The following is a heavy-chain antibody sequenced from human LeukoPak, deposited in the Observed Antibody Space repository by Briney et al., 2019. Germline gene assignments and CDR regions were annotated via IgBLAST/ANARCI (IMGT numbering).Heavy chain of an antibody. CDR3: ARDVYWYFDL. V-gene: IGHV3-48*01. CDR2: ISSSSDTI. Sequence: GGSLRLSCAASGFTFSSYGMNWVRQAPGKGLEWVSYISSSSDTIYYADSVKGRFTISRDNAKNSLFLQLHSLRAGDTAVFYCARDVYWYFDLWGRGTLVTVSS. CDR1: GFTFSSYG. J-gene: IGHJ2*01.